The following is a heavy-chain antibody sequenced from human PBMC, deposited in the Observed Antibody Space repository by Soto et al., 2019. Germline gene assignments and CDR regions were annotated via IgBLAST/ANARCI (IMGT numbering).Heavy chain of an antibody. CDR3: AKGSQMIVVVITIDY. J-gene: IGHJ4*02. CDR2: ISGSGGST. Sequence: GGSLRLSCAASGFTFSSYAMSWVRQAPGKGLEWVSAISGSGGSTYYADSVKGRFTISRDNSKNTLYLQMTSLRAEDTAVYYCAKGSQMIVVVITIDYWGQGTMVTVYS. CDR1: GFTFSSYA. V-gene: IGHV3-23*01. D-gene: IGHD3-22*01.